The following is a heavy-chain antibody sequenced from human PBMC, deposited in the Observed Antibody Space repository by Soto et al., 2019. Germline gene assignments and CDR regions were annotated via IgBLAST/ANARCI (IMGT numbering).Heavy chain of an antibody. CDR3: ARHVYCSGVYYGIDF. Sequence: PSETLSLTCTVSGDSISSYYWSWIRQPPGKGLEWLGYIYYTGSTNYNSSLKSRVTISVDTSKNQFSLKLSSVTAADTAVYYCARHVYCSGVYYGIDFWCKGTTVTVS. CDR1: GDSISSYY. V-gene: IGHV4-59*08. CDR2: IYYTGST. J-gene: IGHJ6*04. D-gene: IGHD3-10*01.